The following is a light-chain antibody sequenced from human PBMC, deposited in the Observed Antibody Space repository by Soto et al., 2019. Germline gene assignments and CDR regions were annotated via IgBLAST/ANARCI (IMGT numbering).Light chain of an antibody. Sequence: DIQMTQSPATLSASVGDRVTITCRASQSVSSWLAWYQQKPGKAPRLLIYKASSLQSGVPSRFSGSRSGTEFTLNISSLQPDDFETYHCQQYNSYHLTFGGGTKVNI. CDR2: KAS. J-gene: IGKJ4*01. CDR3: QQYNSYHLT. CDR1: QSVSSW. V-gene: IGKV1-5*03.